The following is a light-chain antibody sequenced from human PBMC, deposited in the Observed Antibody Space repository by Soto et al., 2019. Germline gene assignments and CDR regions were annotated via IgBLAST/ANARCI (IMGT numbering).Light chain of an antibody. J-gene: IGKJ2*01. CDR1: QTLLHSNGYTY. Sequence: ETAMSQSPLSLAVTPGEPASISCRSSQTLLHSNGYTYLDWYLQKPGQSPQLLIYLGSNRATGVPDRFSGSGSGTDFTLKISRVEAEDVGIFYCKQGLRTMYTFGQGTKLEIK. CDR3: KQGLRTMYT. V-gene: IGKV2-28*01. CDR2: LGS.